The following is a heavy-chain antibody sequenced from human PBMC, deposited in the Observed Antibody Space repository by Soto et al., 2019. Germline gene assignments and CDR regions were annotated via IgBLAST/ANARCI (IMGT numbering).Heavy chain of an antibody. CDR1: GFTFSSYA. CDR2: ISYDGSNK. J-gene: IGHJ4*02. V-gene: IGHV3-30-3*01. D-gene: IGHD6-13*01. Sequence: VQLVESGGGVVQPGRSLRLSCAASGFTFSSYAMHWVRQAPGKGLEWVAVISYDGSNKYYADSVKGRFTISRDNSKNTLYLQMNSLRAEDTAVYYCARDPSSSWYRFDYWGQGTLVTVSS. CDR3: ARDPSSSWYRFDY.